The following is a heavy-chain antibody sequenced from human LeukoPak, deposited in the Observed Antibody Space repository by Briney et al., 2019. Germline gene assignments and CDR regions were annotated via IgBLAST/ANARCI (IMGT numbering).Heavy chain of an antibody. D-gene: IGHD3-3*01. V-gene: IGHV1-2*02. Sequence: GASVKVSCKASGYTFTGYYTHWVRQAPGQGLAWMGWINPNSGGTNYAQKFQGRVTMTRDTSISTAYMELSRLRSDDTAVYYCARDLTYYDFWSGYQEGPYYFDYWGQGTLVTVSS. CDR1: GYTFTGYY. J-gene: IGHJ4*02. CDR3: ARDLTYYDFWSGYQEGPYYFDY. CDR2: INPNSGGT.